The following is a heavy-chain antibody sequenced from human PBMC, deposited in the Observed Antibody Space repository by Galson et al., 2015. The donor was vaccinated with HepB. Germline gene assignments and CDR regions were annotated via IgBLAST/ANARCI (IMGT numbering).Heavy chain of an antibody. V-gene: IGHV3-23*01. D-gene: IGHD3-10*01. CDR2: IGSDGSST. Sequence: SLRLSCAASGFTFSSYAMSWVRQAPGKGLEWVSAIGSDGSSTFYADSEKGRSTISRDNSGNTLYLQMNSLRAEDTAIYYCAKDLGVRGEYYYYGMDVWGQGTTVTVSS. CDR1: GFTFSSYA. CDR3: AKDLGVRGEYYYYGMDV. J-gene: IGHJ6*02.